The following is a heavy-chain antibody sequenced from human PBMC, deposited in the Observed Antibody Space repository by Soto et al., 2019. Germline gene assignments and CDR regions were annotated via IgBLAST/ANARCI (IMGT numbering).Heavy chain of an antibody. V-gene: IGHV1-69*02. CDR3: ASERNILRGFTPRVKTDY. D-gene: IGHD2-15*01. Sequence: GASVKVSCKASGGTFSSYTISWVRQAPGQGLEWMGRIIPILGIANYAQKFQGRVTITADKSTSTAYMELSSLRSEDTAVYYCASERNILRGFTPRVKTDYWGQGALVTVSS. J-gene: IGHJ4*02. CDR1: GGTFSSYT. CDR2: IIPILGIA.